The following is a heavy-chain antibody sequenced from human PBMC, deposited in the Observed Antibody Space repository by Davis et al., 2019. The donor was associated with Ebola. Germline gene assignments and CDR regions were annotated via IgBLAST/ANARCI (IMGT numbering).Heavy chain of an antibody. D-gene: IGHD2-8*02. CDR3: ASLRRTITGMDDAFDI. V-gene: IGHV5-51*01. Sequence: KVSCKGSGYNFPGYWIGWVRQMPGKGLEWMGIIYPRDSDTRYSPSFRGQVTISADKSIKTAFLQWSSLKASDTAMYYCASLRRTITGMDDAFDIWGQGTVVTVSS. J-gene: IGHJ3*02. CDR2: IYPRDSDT. CDR1: GYNFPGYW.